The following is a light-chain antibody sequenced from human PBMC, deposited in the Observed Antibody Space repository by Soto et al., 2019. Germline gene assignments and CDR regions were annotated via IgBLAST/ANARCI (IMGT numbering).Light chain of an antibody. V-gene: IGKV3-20*01. Sequence: EIVLTQSPDTLPLSPGERATLSCRASQSVGNNYLAWFQQKPGQAPRLLIYTASYRATGIPDRFSGSGSGTDFTLTISRLETEDFAMYYCHQYAYSPQTIGQGTKVDIK. J-gene: IGKJ2*01. CDR3: HQYAYSPQT. CDR1: QSVGNNY. CDR2: TAS.